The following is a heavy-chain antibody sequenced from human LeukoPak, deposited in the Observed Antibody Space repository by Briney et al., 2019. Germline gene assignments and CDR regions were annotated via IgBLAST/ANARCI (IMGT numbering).Heavy chain of an antibody. CDR3: ARGHYSGYDY. CDR1: GGSINSGSYY. V-gene: IGHV4-39*07. J-gene: IGHJ4*02. CDR2: FYYTGST. Sequence: SETLSLTCIVSGGSINSGSYYWGWIRQPPGKGLEWIGSFYYTGSTYYNPSLKSRVTISVDMSKNQFSLKLSSVTAADTAVYYCARGHYSGYDYWGQGTLVTVSS. D-gene: IGHD5-12*01.